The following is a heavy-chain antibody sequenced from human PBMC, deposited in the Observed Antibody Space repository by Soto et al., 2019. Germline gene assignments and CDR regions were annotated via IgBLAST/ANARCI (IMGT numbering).Heavy chain of an antibody. CDR3: AAYCYTMTCTHFHGYS. CDR1: GFRFRDYW. CDR2: IKQDESDK. J-gene: IGHJ4*02. D-gene: IGHD3-16*02. Sequence: WVSRRLSCTVSGFRFRDYWISWDRQRPGNGLDWLATIKQDESDKYYVEYVNGRFTIARANAKNALYLQMDSLRADDTAVYYCAAYCYTMTCTHFHGYSWGQGTQVTVSS. V-gene: IGHV3-7*01.